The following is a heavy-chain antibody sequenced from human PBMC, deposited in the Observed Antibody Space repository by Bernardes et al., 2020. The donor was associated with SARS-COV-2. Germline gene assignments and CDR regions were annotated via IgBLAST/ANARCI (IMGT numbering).Heavy chain of an antibody. CDR2: ISAYNGNT. V-gene: IGHV1-18*01. CDR1: GYTFTSYG. D-gene: IGHD2-8*01. J-gene: IGHJ6*02. CDR3: ARSTICGTNGVCSVNYGMDV. Sequence: ASVKVSCKASGYTFTSYGISWVRQAPGQGLEWMGWISAYNGNTNYAQKLQGRVTMTTDTSTSTAYMELRSLRSDDTAVYYCARSTICGTNGVCSVNYGMDVWGQGTTVTVSS.